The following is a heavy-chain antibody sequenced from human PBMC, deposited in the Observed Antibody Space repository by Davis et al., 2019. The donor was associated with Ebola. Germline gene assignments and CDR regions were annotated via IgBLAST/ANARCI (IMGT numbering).Heavy chain of an antibody. CDR3: ARWGNQWLGPSFDY. CDR2: TYYTGSA. D-gene: IGHD6-19*01. V-gene: IGHV4-59*12. J-gene: IGHJ4*02. CDR1: GGSISSYS. Sequence: SETLSLTCSASGGSISSYSWSWIRQPPGKGLEWIGYTYYTGSANYNPSLQSRVTISVDKSKNRFALKLSSVTAADPAVYYCARWGNQWLGPSFDYWGQGTLVTVSS.